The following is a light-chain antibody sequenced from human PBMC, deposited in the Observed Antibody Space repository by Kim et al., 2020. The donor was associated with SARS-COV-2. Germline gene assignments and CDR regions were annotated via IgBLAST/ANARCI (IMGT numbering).Light chain of an antibody. CDR2: GAS. CDR1: QSVTSSY. Sequence: LSPGERATLSCRASQSVTSSYLAWYQQKPGQAPRLLIYGASSRATGIPDRFSGSGSGTDFTLTISRLEPEDFAVYYCQQYGSSRTFGQGTKVDIK. CDR3: QQYGSSRT. V-gene: IGKV3-20*01. J-gene: IGKJ1*01.